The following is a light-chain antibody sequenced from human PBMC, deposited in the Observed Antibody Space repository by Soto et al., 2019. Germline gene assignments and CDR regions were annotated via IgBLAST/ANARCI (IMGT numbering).Light chain of an antibody. J-gene: IGKJ5*01. Sequence: IQMTQTTSSLSASVGDRVAITCRASQTIDNYLVWYQHEPGKAPKLLIYAASSLQSGVPSRFSGRGSGTDFSLTISSLQPEDFATYYCQQSYTTPTTFGQGALLEIK. CDR2: AAS. CDR1: QTIDNY. V-gene: IGKV1-39*01. CDR3: QQSYTTPTT.